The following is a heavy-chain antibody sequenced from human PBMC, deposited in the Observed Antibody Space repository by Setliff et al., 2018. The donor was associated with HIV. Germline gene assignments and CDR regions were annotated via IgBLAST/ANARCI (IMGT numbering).Heavy chain of an antibody. Sequence: PSETLSLTCTVSGGSISTSRYYWGWIRQPPGKGLEWIGSINYRGNTHYNPSLKSRAAISVDTSKNQISLKLSSVTAADTAVYYCASLDGSESPYIYYYYMDVWGEGTAVTVSS. CDR2: INYRGNT. CDR3: ASLDGSESPYIYYYYMDV. CDR1: GGSISTSRYY. J-gene: IGHJ6*03. V-gene: IGHV4-39*01. D-gene: IGHD3-10*01.